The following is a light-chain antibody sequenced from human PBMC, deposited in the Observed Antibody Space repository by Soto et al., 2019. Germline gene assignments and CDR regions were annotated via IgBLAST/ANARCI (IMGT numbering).Light chain of an antibody. Sequence: QSALTQPPSASGSPGQSVAISCTGTSSDVGGYNYVSWYQQYPGKAPKLMIYEVSKRPSGVPDRFSGSKSGNTASLTVSGLQAGDEAHYYCSSYAGNSIWVFGGGTKLTVL. CDR3: SSYAGNSIWV. J-gene: IGLJ3*02. CDR2: EVS. CDR1: SSDVGGYNY. V-gene: IGLV2-8*01.